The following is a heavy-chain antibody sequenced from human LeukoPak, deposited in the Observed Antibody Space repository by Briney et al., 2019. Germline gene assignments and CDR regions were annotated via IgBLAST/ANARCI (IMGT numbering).Heavy chain of an antibody. Sequence: GGSLRLSCAAPGFTFSSYWMSWVRQAPGKGLEWVANIKQDGSEKYYVDSVKGRFTISRDNAKNSLYLQMNSLRAEDTAVYYCARDGRGDYGGDYWGQGTLVTVSS. CDR3: ARDGRGDYGGDY. D-gene: IGHD4-17*01. J-gene: IGHJ4*02. CDR1: GFTFSSYW. CDR2: IKQDGSEK. V-gene: IGHV3-7*01.